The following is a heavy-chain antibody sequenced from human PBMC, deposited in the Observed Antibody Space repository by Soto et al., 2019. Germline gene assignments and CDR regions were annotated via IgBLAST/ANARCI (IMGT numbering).Heavy chain of an antibody. CDR1: GLTVSTNY. CDR3: ARNYDTSRGDWAYYGIDV. Sequence: EVQLVESGGGLVQPGGSLRISCAASGLTVSTNYMSWVRQAPGKGLEWVAIIYYGGTTYYADSVKGRFTISRDDSKNTLSLKMHSLRAEDTAVYYCARNYDTSRGDWAYYGIDVWGQGTTVTVSS. J-gene: IGHJ6*02. CDR2: IYYGGTT. D-gene: IGHD3-9*01. V-gene: IGHV3-66*01.